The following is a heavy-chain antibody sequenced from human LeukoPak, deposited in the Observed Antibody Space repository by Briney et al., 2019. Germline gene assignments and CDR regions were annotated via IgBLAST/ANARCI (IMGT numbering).Heavy chain of an antibody. D-gene: IGHD7-27*01. CDR1: GGSFSGYY. V-gene: IGHV4-34*01. J-gene: IGHJ4*02. Sequence: SETLSLTCAVYGGSFSGYYWSWIRQPPGKGLGWIGEINHSGSTNYNPSHKSRVTILVDTYKNQFSLKLSSVTAADTAVYYWANSWGSIDYWGQGTLVTVSS. CDR2: INHSGST. CDR3: ANSWGSIDY.